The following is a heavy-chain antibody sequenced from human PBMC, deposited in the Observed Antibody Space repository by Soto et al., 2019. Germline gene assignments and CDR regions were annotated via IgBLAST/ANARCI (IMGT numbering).Heavy chain of an antibody. J-gene: IGHJ4*02. V-gene: IGHV1-2*02. CDR2: INPNSGGT. CDR3: ARGTAPTYYDILNGYYKSNYFDY. CDR1: GYTFTGYY. D-gene: IGHD3-9*01. Sequence: ASVKVSCKASGYTFTGYYMHWVRQTPGQGLEWMGWINPNSGGTNYAQKFQGRVTMTRDTSISTAYMELSRLRSDDTAVYYCARGTAPTYYDILNGYYKSNYFDYWGQGTLVTVYS.